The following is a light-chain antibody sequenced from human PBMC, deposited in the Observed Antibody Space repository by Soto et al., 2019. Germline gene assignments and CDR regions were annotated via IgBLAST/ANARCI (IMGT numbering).Light chain of an antibody. Sequence: EIVLTQSPATLSLSPGERATLSCRASQSIRSNLAWYQHKPGQAPRLLIDDASNMATGIQGRFSGSGSGTGFTLTISNLEPEDFAVHDGQHHYNWPWSFGRRAKVDVK. V-gene: IGKV3-11*01. CDR2: DAS. J-gene: IGKJ1*01. CDR3: QHHYNWPWS. CDR1: QSIRSN.